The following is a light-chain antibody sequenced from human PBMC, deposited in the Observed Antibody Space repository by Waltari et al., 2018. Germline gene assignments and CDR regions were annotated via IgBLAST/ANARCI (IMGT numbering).Light chain of an antibody. CDR1: QSLSSN. CDR3: QQYNNWPPWYT. J-gene: IGKJ2*01. Sequence: EIVLTQSPATLSVSPGERATLSFRASQSLSSNLAWYQQKPGQAPRLLLYDASTRATGIPARFSGSGSGTEFTLTISSMQSEDFAVYYCQQYNNWPPWYTFGQGTKLDIK. CDR2: DAS. V-gene: IGKV3-15*01.